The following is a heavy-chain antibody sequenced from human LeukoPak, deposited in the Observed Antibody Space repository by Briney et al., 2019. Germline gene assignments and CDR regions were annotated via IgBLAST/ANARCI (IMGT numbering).Heavy chain of an antibody. CDR1: GFTFSSYG. D-gene: IGHD6-13*01. V-gene: IGHV3-33*01. J-gene: IGHJ4*02. Sequence: GGSLRLSCAASGFTFSSYGMHWVRQAPGKGLEWVAVIWYDGSNKYYADSVKGRFTISRDNSKNTLYLQMNSLRAEDTAVYYCASLFSSSWATFDYWGQGTLVTVSS. CDR2: IWYDGSNK. CDR3: ASLFSSSWATFDY.